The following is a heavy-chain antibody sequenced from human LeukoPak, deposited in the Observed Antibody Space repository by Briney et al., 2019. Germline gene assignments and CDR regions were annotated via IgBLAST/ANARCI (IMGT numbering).Heavy chain of an antibody. CDR2: IIPIFGTA. J-gene: IGHJ5*02. CDR1: GGTFSSYA. D-gene: IGHD2-2*01. CDR3: ASQYCSSTSCYAFDP. V-gene: IGHV1-69*13. Sequence: GASVMVSCKASGGTFSSYAISWVRQAPGQGLEWMGGIIPIFGTANYAQKFQGRVTITADESTSTAYMELSSLRSEDTAVYYCASQYCSSTSCYAFDPWGQGTLVTVSS.